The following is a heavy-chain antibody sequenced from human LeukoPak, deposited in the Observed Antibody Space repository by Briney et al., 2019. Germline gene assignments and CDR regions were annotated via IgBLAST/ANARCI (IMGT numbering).Heavy chain of an antibody. CDR3: AGGPDYDDYPYH. Sequence: SETLSLTCTVSGGSISSYYWSWIRQPPGKGLEWIGYIYYSGSTNYNPSLKSRVTISVDTSKNQFSLKLSSVTAADTAVYYCAGGPDYDDYPYHRGQGTLVTVSS. CDR1: GGSISSYY. J-gene: IGHJ4*02. V-gene: IGHV4-59*01. D-gene: IGHD4-17*01. CDR2: IYYSGST.